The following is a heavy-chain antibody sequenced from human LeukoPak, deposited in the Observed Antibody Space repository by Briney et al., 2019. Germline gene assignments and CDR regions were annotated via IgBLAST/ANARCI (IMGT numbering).Heavy chain of an antibody. CDR3: AREQIVATPDAFDI. V-gene: IGHV3-21*01. CDR1: GFIFKKYW. Sequence: PGGSLRLSCAASGFIFKKYWMNWVRQAPGKGLEWVSSISSSSSYIYYADSVKGRFTISRDNAKNSLYLQMNSLRAEDTAVYYCAREQIVATPDAFDIWGQGTMVTVSS. J-gene: IGHJ3*02. D-gene: IGHD5-12*01. CDR2: ISSSSSYI.